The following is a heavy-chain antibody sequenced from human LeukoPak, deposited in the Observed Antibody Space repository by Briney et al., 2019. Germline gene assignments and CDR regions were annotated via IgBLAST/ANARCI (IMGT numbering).Heavy chain of an antibody. V-gene: IGHV3-9*01. Sequence: PGGSLRLSCAASGFTFDDYAMHWVRQAPGKGLEWVSGISWNSGSIGYADSVKGRFTISRDNAKNSLYLQMNSLRAEDTALYYCAKDFYDSSGYLDYWGQGTLVTVSS. CDR3: AKDFYDSSGYLDY. D-gene: IGHD3-22*01. J-gene: IGHJ4*02. CDR1: GFTFDDYA. CDR2: ISWNSGSI.